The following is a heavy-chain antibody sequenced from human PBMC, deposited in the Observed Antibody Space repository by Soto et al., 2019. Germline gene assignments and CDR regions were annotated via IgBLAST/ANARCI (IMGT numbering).Heavy chain of an antibody. CDR2: IYYSGST. CDR3: ARDKIVVVVAATITYYYYGMDV. D-gene: IGHD2-15*01. CDR1: GGSISSYY. V-gene: IGHV4-59*01. J-gene: IGHJ6*02. Sequence: SETLSLTCTVSGGSISSYYWSWIRQPPGKGLEWIGYIYYSGSTNYNPSLKSRVTISVDTSKNQFSLKLSPVTAADTAVYYCARDKIVVVVAATITYYYYGMDVWGQGTTVTVSS.